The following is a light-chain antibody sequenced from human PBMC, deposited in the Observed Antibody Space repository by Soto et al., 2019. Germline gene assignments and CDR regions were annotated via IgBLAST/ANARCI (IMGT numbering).Light chain of an antibody. CDR2: GAS. V-gene: IGKV3-20*01. CDR3: QQYGNSPLT. CDR1: QSVSSSY. Sequence: ENVLTQSPGTLSLSPGERVTLSCRASQSVSSSYLAWYQQKPGQAPRLLIYGASSRATGIPDRFSGSGSGTDFILTISRLEPEDFAVYYCQQYGNSPLTFGGGTKVEMK. J-gene: IGKJ4*01.